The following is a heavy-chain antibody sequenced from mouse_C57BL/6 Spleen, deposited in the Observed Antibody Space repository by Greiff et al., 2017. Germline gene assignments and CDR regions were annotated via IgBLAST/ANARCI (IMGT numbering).Heavy chain of an antibody. CDR1: GYTFTDYY. Sequence: VQLQPPGPVLVKPGASVKMSCKPSGYTFTDYYMNWVKQSHGKSLEWIGVINPYNGGTSYNQKFKGKATLTVDKSSSTAYMELNSLTSEDSSVYYCASSNFDYWGQGTTLTVSS. CDR2: INPYNGGT. V-gene: IGHV1-19*01. J-gene: IGHJ2*01. CDR3: ASSNFDY.